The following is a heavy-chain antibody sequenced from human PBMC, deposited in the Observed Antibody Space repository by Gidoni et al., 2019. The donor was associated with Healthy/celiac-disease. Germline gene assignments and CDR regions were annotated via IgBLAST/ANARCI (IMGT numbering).Heavy chain of an antibody. V-gene: IGHV1-58*01. CDR3: AADSSQQQAADY. J-gene: IGHJ4*02. Sequence: LEWIGWIVVGSGNTNYAQKFQERVTITRDMSTSTAYMELSSLRSEDTAVYYCAADSSQQQAADYWGQGTLVTVSS. D-gene: IGHD6-13*01. CDR2: IVVGSGNT.